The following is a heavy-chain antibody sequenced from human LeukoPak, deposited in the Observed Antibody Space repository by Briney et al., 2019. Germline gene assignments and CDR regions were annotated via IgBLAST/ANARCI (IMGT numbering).Heavy chain of an antibody. V-gene: IGHV1-69*05. Sequence: ASVKVSCKASGGTFSSYAISWVRQAPGQGLEWMGGIIPVFGTANYAQKFQGRVTITTDESTSTAYMELSSLRAEDTAVYYCAKDQRIGSSGSRKYYFDYWGQGTLVTVSS. J-gene: IGHJ4*02. CDR3: AKDQRIGSSGSRKYYFDY. CDR1: GGTFSSYA. D-gene: IGHD2-15*01. CDR2: IIPVFGTA.